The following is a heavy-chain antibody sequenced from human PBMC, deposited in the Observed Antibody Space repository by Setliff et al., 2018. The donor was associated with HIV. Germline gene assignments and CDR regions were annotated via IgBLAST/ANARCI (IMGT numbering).Heavy chain of an antibody. CDR3: ARHRYSYETDAFDI. D-gene: IGHD5-18*01. CDR2: IYPGDSDT. V-gene: IGHV5-51*01. CDR1: GYSFTSYW. Sequence: PGESLTLSCKGSGYSFTSYWIGWVRQMPGKGLEWMGIIYPGDSDTRYSPSFQGQVTISADKSISTAYLQWSSLKASDTAMYYCARHRYSYETDAFDIWGQGTMVTVSS. J-gene: IGHJ3*02.